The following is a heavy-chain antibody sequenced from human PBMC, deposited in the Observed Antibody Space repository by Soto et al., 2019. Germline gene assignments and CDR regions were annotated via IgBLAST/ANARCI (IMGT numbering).Heavy chain of an antibody. CDR2: ISGSGGST. CDR3: AKDSRLYYDILTGTVDY. Sequence: ESGGGLVQPGGSLRLSCAASGFTFSSYAMSWVRQAPGKGLEWVSAISGSGGSTYYADSVKGRFTISRDNSKNTLYLQMNSLRAEDTAVYYCAKDSRLYYDILTGTVDYWGQGTLVTVSS. CDR1: GFTFSSYA. J-gene: IGHJ4*02. D-gene: IGHD3-9*01. V-gene: IGHV3-23*01.